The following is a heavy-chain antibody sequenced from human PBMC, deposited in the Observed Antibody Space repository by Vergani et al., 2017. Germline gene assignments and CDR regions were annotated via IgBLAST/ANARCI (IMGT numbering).Heavy chain of an antibody. CDR3: AKWDFDSSGYANLDY. V-gene: IGHV3-30*18. J-gene: IGHJ4*02. CDR2: ISYDGNKK. CDR1: GFPFSDYG. D-gene: IGHD3-22*01. Sequence: QVQLVESGGGEVQPGRSLRLSCSAAGFPFSDYGVHWVRQAPGKGLEWVSVISYDGNKKNYADSVKGRFTISRDNSKNTLYLEMNALRAEDTAVYYCAKWDFDSSGYANLDYWGQGTLVTVSS.